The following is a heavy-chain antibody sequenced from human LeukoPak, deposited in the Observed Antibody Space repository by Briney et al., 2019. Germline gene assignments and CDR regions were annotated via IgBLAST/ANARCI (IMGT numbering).Heavy chain of an antibody. CDR2: ISWNSGSI. Sequence: GGSLRLSCAASGFTFDDYAVHWVRQAPGKGLEWVSGISWNSGSIGYADSVKGRFTISRDNAKNSLYLQMNSLRAEDTALYYCARDYGSGSYLYFDYWGQGTLVTVSS. J-gene: IGHJ4*02. CDR3: ARDYGSGSYLYFDY. V-gene: IGHV3-9*01. CDR1: GFTFDDYA. D-gene: IGHD3-10*01.